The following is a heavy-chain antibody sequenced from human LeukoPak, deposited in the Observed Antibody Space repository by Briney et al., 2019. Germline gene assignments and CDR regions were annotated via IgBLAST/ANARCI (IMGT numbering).Heavy chain of an antibody. D-gene: IGHD3-10*01. J-gene: IGHJ4*02. CDR1: GYTFTGYY. CDR3: ARVGGTIAMVRGVIQYYFDY. Sequence: ASVKVSCKASGYTFTGYYMHWVRQAPGQGLEWMGWINPNSGGTNHAQKFQGRVTMTRDTSISTAYMELSRLRSDDTAVYFCARVGGTIAMVRGVIQYYFDYWGQGTLVTVSS. CDR2: INPNSGGT. V-gene: IGHV1-2*02.